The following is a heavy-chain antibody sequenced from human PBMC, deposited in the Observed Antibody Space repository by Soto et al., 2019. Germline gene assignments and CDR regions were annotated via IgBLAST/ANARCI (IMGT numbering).Heavy chain of an antibody. CDR1: GDIVSNNRAA. D-gene: IGHD1-1*01. V-gene: IGHV6-1*01. CDR2: TYYRSRWYT. Sequence: TLSLTCAISGDIVSNNRAAWNWIRQSPSRGLEWLGRTYYRSRWYTEYAGSVESRISINPDTSKNQFSLQLSSVTPEDTAVYYCATSALVRSNWNPRPLDSWGQGTPVTVSS. J-gene: IGHJ5*01. CDR3: ATSALVRSNWNPRPLDS.